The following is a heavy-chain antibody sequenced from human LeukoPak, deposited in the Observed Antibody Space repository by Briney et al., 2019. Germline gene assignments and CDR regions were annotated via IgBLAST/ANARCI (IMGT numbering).Heavy chain of an antibody. D-gene: IGHD6-19*01. Sequence: GGSLRLSCAASGFTFSSYWMSWVRQAPGKGLEWVANIKQDGSEKYYVDSVKGRFTISRDNAKNSLYLQMNSLRAEDTAVYYCAKGPDSSGWYLDYFDYWGQGTLVTVSS. CDR3: AKGPDSSGWYLDYFDY. CDR1: GFTFSSYW. CDR2: IKQDGSEK. V-gene: IGHV3-7*01. J-gene: IGHJ4*02.